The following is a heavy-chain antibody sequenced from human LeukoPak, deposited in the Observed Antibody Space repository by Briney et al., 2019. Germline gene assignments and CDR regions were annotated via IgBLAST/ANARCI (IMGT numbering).Heavy chain of an antibody. CDR1: GYTFTGYY. V-gene: IGHV1-2*02. Sequence: ASVKVSCKASGYTFTGYYMHWVRQAPGQGLEWMGWINPNSGGTNYAQKFQGRVTMTRDTSISTAYMELSRLRSDDTAVYYCARTTYYYGSGSYGTKPFDYWGQGTLVTVSS. CDR2: INPNSGGT. CDR3: ARTTYYYGSGSYGTKPFDY. D-gene: IGHD3-10*01. J-gene: IGHJ4*02.